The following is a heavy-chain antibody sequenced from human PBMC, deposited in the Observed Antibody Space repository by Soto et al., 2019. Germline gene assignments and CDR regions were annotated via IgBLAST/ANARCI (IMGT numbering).Heavy chain of an antibody. Sequence: AASVKVSCKASGGTFSSYAISWVRQAPGQGLEWMGGIIPIFGTANYAQKFQGRVTITADESTSTAYMELSSLRSEDTAVYYCARDQAYCGGDCPYGMDVWGQGTTVTVSS. J-gene: IGHJ6*02. CDR3: ARDQAYCGGDCPYGMDV. CDR1: GGTFSSYA. D-gene: IGHD2-21*02. V-gene: IGHV1-69*13. CDR2: IIPIFGTA.